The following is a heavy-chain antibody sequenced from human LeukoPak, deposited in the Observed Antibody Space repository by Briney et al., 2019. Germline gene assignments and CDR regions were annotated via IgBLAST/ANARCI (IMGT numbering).Heavy chain of an antibody. Sequence: PSETLSLTCTVSGGSISSYYWSWIRQPAGKGLEWIGRIYTSGSTNYNPSLKSRVTMSVDTSKNQFSLKLSSVTAADTAVYYCARARMTPGAYYYYMDVWGKGTTVTVSS. D-gene: IGHD4-17*01. CDR3: ARARMTPGAYYYYMDV. CDR1: GGSISSYY. CDR2: IYTSGST. J-gene: IGHJ6*03. V-gene: IGHV4-4*07.